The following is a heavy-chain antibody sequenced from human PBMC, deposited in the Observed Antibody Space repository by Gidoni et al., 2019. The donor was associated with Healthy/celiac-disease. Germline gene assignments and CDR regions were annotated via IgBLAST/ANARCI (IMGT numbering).Heavy chain of an antibody. Sequence: QVQLQESGPGLVKPSETLSLTCTVPGRSISSYYWSWIRQPPGKGLEWIGYIYYSGSTNYNPSLKSRVTISVDTSKNQFSLKLSSVTAADTAVYYCARARGYGGAFDIWGQGTMVTVSS. CDR2: IYYSGST. J-gene: IGHJ3*02. D-gene: IGHD5-18*01. CDR1: GRSISSYY. CDR3: ARARGYGGAFDI. V-gene: IGHV4-59*01.